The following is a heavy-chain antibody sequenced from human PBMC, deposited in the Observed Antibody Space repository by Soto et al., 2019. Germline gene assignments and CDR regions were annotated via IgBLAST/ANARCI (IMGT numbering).Heavy chain of an antibody. V-gene: IGHV1-69*01. Sequence: SVKVSCNASGGTFSSYSISWVRQAPGQGLEWMGGIIPICGTANYAQKFQGRVTITADESTSTAYRELGGLRSGDTAVYYCARAAVADYCYYGMDVWGQGTTVTVSS. CDR3: ARAAVADYCYYGMDV. CDR2: IIPICGTA. J-gene: IGHJ6*02. CDR1: GGTFSSYS. D-gene: IGHD6-19*01.